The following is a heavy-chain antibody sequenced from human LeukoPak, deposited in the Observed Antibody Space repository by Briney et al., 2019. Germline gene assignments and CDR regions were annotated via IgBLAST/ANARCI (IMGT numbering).Heavy chain of an antibody. CDR3: ASDFTMIAY. CDR1: GFTFSSYP. J-gene: IGHJ4*02. CDR2: ISYDGRKK. V-gene: IGHV3-30*04. Sequence: GGALRLSCAASGFTFSSYPMRWVRQAPGKGLEWVAFISYDGRKKHYADPVKGRFTISRDNSKNTLFLQMESLRAEDTAVYYCASDFTMIAYWGQGTLVTVSS. D-gene: IGHD3-22*01.